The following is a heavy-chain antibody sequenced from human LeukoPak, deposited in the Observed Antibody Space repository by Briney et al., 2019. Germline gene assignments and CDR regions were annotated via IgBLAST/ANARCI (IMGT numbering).Heavy chain of an antibody. D-gene: IGHD2-15*01. V-gene: IGHV3-7*05. CDR3: AVYCSGGSCFRN. CDR1: GFTFSSYW. J-gene: IGHJ4*02. CDR2: INQHGSDK. Sequence: HPGGSLRLSCAASGFTFSSYWMSWVRQAPGKGLEWVANINQHGSDKYYVDSVRGRFTVSRDNAKNSVYLQMNSLRADDTAVYYCAVYCSGGSCFRNWGQGTLVTVSS.